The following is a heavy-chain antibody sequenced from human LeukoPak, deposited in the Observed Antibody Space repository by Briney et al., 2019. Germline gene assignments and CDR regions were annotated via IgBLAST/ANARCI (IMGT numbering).Heavy chain of an antibody. V-gene: IGHV3-30*02. D-gene: IGHD6-6*01. CDR2: IRYDGSNK. CDR3: AKDRSSSSSRYYYYYYMDV. Sequence: GGSLRLSCAASGFTFSSYGMHWVRQAPGKGLEWVAFIRYDGSNKYYADSVKGRFTISRDNSKNTLYLQMNSLRAEDTAVYYCAKDRSSSSSRYYYYYYMDVWGKGTTVTVSS. J-gene: IGHJ6*03. CDR1: GFTFSSYG.